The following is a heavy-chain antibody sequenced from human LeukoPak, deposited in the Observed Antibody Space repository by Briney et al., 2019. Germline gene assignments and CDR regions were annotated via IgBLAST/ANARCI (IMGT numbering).Heavy chain of an antibody. CDR1: GGTFSNYA. D-gene: IGHD3-3*01. J-gene: IGHJ4*02. CDR2: IIPLFGTA. Sequence: GASVKVSCKASGGTFSNYAFNWVRQAPEQGLEWMGGIIPLFGTANYAQKFQGRVTMTRDTSTSTVYMELSSLRSEGTAVYYCARGWSPSPITIFVGTRQYYFDYWGQGTLVTVSS. CDR3: ARGWSPSPITIFVGTRQYYFDY. V-gene: IGHV1-69*05.